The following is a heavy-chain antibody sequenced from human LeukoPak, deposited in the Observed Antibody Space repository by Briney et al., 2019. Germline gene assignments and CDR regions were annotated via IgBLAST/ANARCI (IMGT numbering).Heavy chain of an antibody. CDR2: TSNSYYYT. CDR3: ARVRGQWLAYNDY. V-gene: IGHV3-11*06. J-gene: IGHJ4*02. CDR1: GFTFSDYY. Sequence: KPGGSLRLSCAASGFTFSDYYMSWIRQAPGKGLEWVSYTSNSYYYTNYADSVKGRFTISRDNAKNSLYLQMNSLRAEDTAVYYCARVRGQWLAYNDYWGQGTLVTVSS. D-gene: IGHD6-19*01.